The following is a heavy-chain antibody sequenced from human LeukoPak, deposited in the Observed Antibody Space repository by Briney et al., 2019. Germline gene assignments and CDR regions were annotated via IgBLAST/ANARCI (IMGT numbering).Heavy chain of an antibody. CDR2: INSNSGAR. Sequence: ASVTPSCKASGYTFNGYYMHWVRQAPGQGLESMGWINSNSGARNYAQKFQGRVTMSRDTSINTAYMELSRLTSDDTAVYYCARGRGGATTGPNHCGEGALVTVSS. D-gene: IGHD1-26*01. CDR3: ARGRGGATTGPNH. J-gene: IGHJ5*02. CDR1: GYTFNGYY. V-gene: IGHV1-2*02.